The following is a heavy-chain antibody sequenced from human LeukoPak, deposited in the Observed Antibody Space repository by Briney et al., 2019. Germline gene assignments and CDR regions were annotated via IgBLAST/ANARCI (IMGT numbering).Heavy chain of an antibody. CDR1: GLDFSRHA. J-gene: IGHJ4*02. Sequence: GGSLRLSCEASGLDFSRHAMTWVRQAPGKGLEWVSSISSSSSYIYYADSVKGRFTISRDNAKNSLYLQMNSLRAEDTAVYYCARDSCSGGSCYFSGWGQGTLVTVSS. CDR3: ARDSCSGGSCYFSG. V-gene: IGHV3-21*01. D-gene: IGHD2-15*01. CDR2: ISSSSSYI.